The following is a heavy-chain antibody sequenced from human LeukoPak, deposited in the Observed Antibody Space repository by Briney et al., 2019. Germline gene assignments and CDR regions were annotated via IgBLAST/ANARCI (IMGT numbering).Heavy chain of an antibody. CDR3: ARGGYDGFDY. Sequence: SETLSLTCTVSGGSITSYYWSWIRQPPGKGLEWIGYIDYSGSTNYNPSLRGRVTISVDTSKNQFSLQLTSVTAADTAVYYCARGGYDGFDYWGQGTLVTVSS. J-gene: IGHJ4*02. D-gene: IGHD5-12*01. CDR1: GGSITSYY. V-gene: IGHV4-59*01. CDR2: IDYSGST.